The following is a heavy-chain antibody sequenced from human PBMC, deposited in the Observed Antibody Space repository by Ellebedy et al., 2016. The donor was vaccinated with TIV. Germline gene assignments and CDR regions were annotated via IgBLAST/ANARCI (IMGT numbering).Heavy chain of an antibody. D-gene: IGHD4-23*01. CDR3: GRAGGWNGGSNFLDF. J-gene: IGHJ3*01. CDR2: SRDKGNSYST. CDR1: GFTFSDHH. V-gene: IGHV3-72*01. Sequence: GESLKISCAASGFTFSDHHMDWVRQAPGKGLEWVGRSRDKGNSYSTEYGAAVKGRFTISRDDSKNSLYLQMNNLRSEETAVYYGGRAGGWNGGSNFLDFWGQGTMVSVSS.